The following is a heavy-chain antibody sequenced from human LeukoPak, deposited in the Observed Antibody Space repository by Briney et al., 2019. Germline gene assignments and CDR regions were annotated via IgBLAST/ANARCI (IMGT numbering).Heavy chain of an antibody. V-gene: IGHV3-30*02. CDR2: IRYDGINK. J-gene: IGHJ4*02. CDR1: GITFSDYA. D-gene: IGHD3-10*01. CDR3: AKGGLQGTNYFDY. Sequence: GGSLRLSCAASGITFSDYAMHWVRQAPGKGLEWLAYIRYDGINKYYAESVKGRFAISRDNSKNTLSLQMNSLPDEDTAVYYCAKGGLQGTNYFDYWGQGTLVTVSS.